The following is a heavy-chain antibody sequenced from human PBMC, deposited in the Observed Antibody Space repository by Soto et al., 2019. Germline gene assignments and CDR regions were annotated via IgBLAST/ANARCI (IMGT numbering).Heavy chain of an antibody. V-gene: IGHV4-39*01. CDR2: IYYSGNT. D-gene: IGHD4-17*01. J-gene: IGHJ5*02. CDR3: ARHKSDYAIPNWFDP. Sequence: SETRSLTCSVPGGPISSNSYYWGWIRQPPGKGLEWIGSIYYSGNTYYNPSLKSRVTISVDTSKNQFSLKLSSVTAADTAVYYCARHKSDYAIPNWFDPWGQGTLVTVS. CDR1: GGPISSNSYY.